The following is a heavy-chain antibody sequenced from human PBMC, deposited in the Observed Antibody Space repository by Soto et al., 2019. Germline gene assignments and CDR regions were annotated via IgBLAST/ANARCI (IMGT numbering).Heavy chain of an antibody. CDR2: ISSTTNYI. CDR1: VFTCTSYS. J-gene: IGHJ4*02. CDR3: ARESEDLTSNFDY. Sequence: TWWSLRLSCSASVFTCTSYSMNWVRQAPGKGLEWVSSISSTTNYIYYGDSMKGRFTISRDNAKNSLYLEMNSLRAEDTAVYYCARESEDLTSNFDYWGQGTLVTV. V-gene: IGHV3-21*06.